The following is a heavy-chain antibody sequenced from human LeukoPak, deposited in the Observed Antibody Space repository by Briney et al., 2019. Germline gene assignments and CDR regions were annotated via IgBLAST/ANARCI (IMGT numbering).Heavy chain of an antibody. CDR3: ARGKTRYGEYVLWYY. D-gene: IGHD4-17*01. CDR1: GGSLSGYY. J-gene: IGHJ4*02. Sequence: KPSETLSLTCAVSGGSLSGYYWSWIRQPPGKGLEWIGEINHSGSTNYNPSLKSRVTISVDTSKNRFSLKLTSVTAADTGVYCCARGKTRYGEYVLWYYWGQGTLVTVSS. V-gene: IGHV4-34*01. CDR2: INHSGST.